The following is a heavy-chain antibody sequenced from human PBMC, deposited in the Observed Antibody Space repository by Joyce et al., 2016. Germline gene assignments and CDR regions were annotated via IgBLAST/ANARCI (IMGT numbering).Heavy chain of an antibody. D-gene: IGHD4-17*01. CDR2: MNPNRCDT. V-gene: IGHV1-8*01. CDR3: ARERNFGDLSFDP. Sequence: QVQLVQSGAEVKQPGASVKVSCKASGYTFTSYDVNWVRQATGQGLEWMGWMNPNRCDTGYAQKFQGRVTMTRNTSISTAYMELSSLRFEDTAVYYCARERNFGDLSFDPWGQGTLVTVSS. J-gene: IGHJ5*02. CDR1: GYTFTSYD.